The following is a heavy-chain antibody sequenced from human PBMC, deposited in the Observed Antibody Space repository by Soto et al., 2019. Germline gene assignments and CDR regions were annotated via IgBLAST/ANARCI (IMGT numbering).Heavy chain of an antibody. V-gene: IGHV3-23*01. CDR3: AKAGNLDLVVVAHVYYYYGMDV. Sequence: GGSLRLSCAASGFTFSSYAMSWVRQAPGKGLEWVSAISGSGGSTYYADSVKGRFTISRDNSKNTLYLQMNSLRAEDTAVYYCAKAGNLDLVVVAHVYYYYGMDVWGQGTTVTVSS. CDR2: ISGSGGST. CDR1: GFTFSSYA. J-gene: IGHJ6*02. D-gene: IGHD2-15*01.